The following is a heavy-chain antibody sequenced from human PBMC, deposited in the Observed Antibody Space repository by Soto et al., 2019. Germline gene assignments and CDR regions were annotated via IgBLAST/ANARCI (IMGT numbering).Heavy chain of an antibody. J-gene: IGHJ4*02. V-gene: IGHV4-31*02. D-gene: IGHD3-9*01. CDR2: IYYSGST. Sequence: ERLVLTGTISRCSPNHYGYNWSWIRQHPEKGLEWIGYIYYSGSTYYNPSLKSRVTISVDTSKNPVFLLMNSLRAEDTAVYYCARDRDWAFDYWGRGTLVTVSS. CDR1: RCSPNHYGYN. CDR3: ARDRDWAFDY.